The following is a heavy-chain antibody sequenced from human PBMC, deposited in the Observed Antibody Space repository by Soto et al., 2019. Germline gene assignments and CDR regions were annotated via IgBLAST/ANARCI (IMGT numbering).Heavy chain of an antibody. CDR3: ARGPADYHPGGILAAFDI. CDR2: INHSGST. V-gene: IGHV4-34*01. Sequence: QVQLQQWGAGLLKPSETLSLTCAVYGGSFSGYYWSWIRQPPGKGLEWNGEINHSGSTNYNPSLKSRVTISVDTSKNQFSLKLSSVTAADTAVYYCARGPADYHPGGILAAFDIWGQGTMVTVSS. J-gene: IGHJ3*02. D-gene: IGHD3-16*01. CDR1: GGSFSGYY.